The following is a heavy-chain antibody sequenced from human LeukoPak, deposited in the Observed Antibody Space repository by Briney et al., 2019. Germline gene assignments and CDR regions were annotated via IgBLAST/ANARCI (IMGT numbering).Heavy chain of an antibody. V-gene: IGHV3-23*01. J-gene: IGHJ4*02. Sequence: GGSLRLSCAASGLTFSSYAMSWVRQAPGKGLEWVSLISGSGGTTYYADSVKGRFTISRDNAKNSLYLQMNSLRAEDTAVYYCARERSWIQLWHFDYWGQGTLVTVSS. D-gene: IGHD5-18*01. CDR2: ISGSGGTT. CDR1: GLTFSSYA. CDR3: ARERSWIQLWHFDY.